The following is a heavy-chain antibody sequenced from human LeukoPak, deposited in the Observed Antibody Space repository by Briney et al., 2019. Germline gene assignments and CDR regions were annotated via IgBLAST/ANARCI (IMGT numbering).Heavy chain of an antibody. J-gene: IGHJ4*02. CDR1: GFTFGDYL. V-gene: IGHV3-49*03. CDR3: SRGSGWLSVY. D-gene: IGHD6-19*01. CDR2: ISGGTT. Sequence: GGSLRLSCAASGFTFGDYLMSWFRQAPGKGLEWIGFISGGTTEYAASVKGRFTISRDDSTSIAYLQMNSLTTEDTAVYYCSRGSGWLSVYWGQGTLVTVSS.